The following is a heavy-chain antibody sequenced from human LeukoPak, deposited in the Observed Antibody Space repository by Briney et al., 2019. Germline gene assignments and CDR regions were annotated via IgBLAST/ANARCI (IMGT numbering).Heavy chain of an antibody. CDR3: ARNGGVATISNWFDP. CDR1: GGTFSSYA. CDR2: IIPIFGTA. Sequence: GASVKVSCKASGGTFSSYAISWVRQAPGQGLEWMGGIIPIFGTANYAQKFQGRVTITADESTSTAYMELSSLRSEDTAVYYSARNGGVATISNWFDPWGQGTLVTVSS. D-gene: IGHD5-12*01. J-gene: IGHJ5*02. V-gene: IGHV1-69*13.